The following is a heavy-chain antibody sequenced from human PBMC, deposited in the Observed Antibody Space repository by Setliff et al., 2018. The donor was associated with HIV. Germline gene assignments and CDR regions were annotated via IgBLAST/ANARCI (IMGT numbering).Heavy chain of an antibody. V-gene: IGHV1-69*13. J-gene: IGHJ6*03. Sequence: ASVKVSCKASGYTFTDYFMNWMRQAPGQRLEWMGGIIPIFGTTNYAQKFQGRVTITADESTSTVYMELSSLRSGDTAVYYCATWPDFWSGYPNYHYYYYMDVWGKGTTVTVSS. CDR1: GYTFTDYF. CDR2: IIPIFGTT. CDR3: ATWPDFWSGYPNYHYYYYMDV. D-gene: IGHD3-3*01.